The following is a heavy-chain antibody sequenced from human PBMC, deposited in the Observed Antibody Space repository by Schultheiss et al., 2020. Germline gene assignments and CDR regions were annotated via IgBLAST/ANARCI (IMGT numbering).Heavy chain of an antibody. CDR2: IYYSGST. Sequence: SQTLSLTCTVSGGSISSSSYYWGWIRQPPGKGLEWIGSIYYSGSTYYNPSLKSRVTISVDTSKSRFSLKLNSVTAADTAVYYCAREGYGAAFDIWGQGAMVTVSS. D-gene: IGHD4-17*01. V-gene: IGHV4-39*02. CDR3: AREGYGAAFDI. CDR1: GGSISSSSYY. J-gene: IGHJ3*02.